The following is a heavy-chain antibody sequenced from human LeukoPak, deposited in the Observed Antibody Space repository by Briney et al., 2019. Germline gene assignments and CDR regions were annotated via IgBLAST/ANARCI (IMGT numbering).Heavy chain of an antibody. J-gene: IGHJ5*02. CDR2: ISAYNGNT. V-gene: IGHV1-18*01. CDR1: GYTFTSYG. D-gene: IGHD6-13*01. CDR3: ATDYSAAGTFDP. Sequence: ASVKVSCTASGYTFTSYGISWVRQAPGQGLEWMGWISAYNGNTNYAQKFQGRVTMTEDTSTDTAYMELSSLRSEDTAVYYCATDYSAAGTFDPWGQGTLVTVSS.